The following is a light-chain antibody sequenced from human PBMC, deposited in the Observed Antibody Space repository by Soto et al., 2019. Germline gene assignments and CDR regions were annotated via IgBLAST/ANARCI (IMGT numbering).Light chain of an antibody. Sequence: EIVLTQSPATLSLSPGERATLSCRASQSVSSYLAWYQQKPGQAPRLLIYDASNRATGIPAKISGSGSGSVTYFTLTISSLEPEDFAVYYCQQRSNWLTFGGGTKVEIK. J-gene: IGKJ4*01. CDR1: QSVSSY. V-gene: IGKV3-11*01. CDR2: DAS. CDR3: QQRSNWLT.